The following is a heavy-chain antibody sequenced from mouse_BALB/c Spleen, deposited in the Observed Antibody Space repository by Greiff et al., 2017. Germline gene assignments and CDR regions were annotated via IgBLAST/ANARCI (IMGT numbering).Heavy chain of an antibody. D-gene: IGHD1-1*01. V-gene: IGHV5-12-1*01. CDR2: ISSGGGST. CDR3: AREEIYYYGSRSSPPAMDY. CDR1: GFAFSSYD. Sequence: EVKLMESGGGLVKPGGSLKLSCAASGFAFSSYDMSWVRQTPEKRLEWVAYISSGGGSTYYPDTVKGRFTISRDNAKNTLYLQMSSLKSEDTAMYYCAREEIYYYGSRSSPPAMDYWGQGTSVTVSS. J-gene: IGHJ4*01.